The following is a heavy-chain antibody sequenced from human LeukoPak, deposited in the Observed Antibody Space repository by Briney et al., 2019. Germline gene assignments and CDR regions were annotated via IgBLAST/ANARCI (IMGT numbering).Heavy chain of an antibody. D-gene: IGHD3-22*01. CDR2: IDWDDDK. CDR3: ARYDSSGYWFDY. V-gene: IGHV2-70*04. J-gene: IGHJ4*02. CDR1: GFSLSTSGMR. Sequence: SGPALVKPTQTLTLTCTFSGFSLSTSGMRVCWIRQPPGKALEWLARIDWDDDKFYSTSLKTRLTTSKDTSKNQVVLTMTNMDPVDTATYYCARYDSSGYWFDYWGQGTLVTVSS.